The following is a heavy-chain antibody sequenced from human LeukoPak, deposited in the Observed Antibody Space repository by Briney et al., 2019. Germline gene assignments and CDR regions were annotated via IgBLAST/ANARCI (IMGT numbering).Heavy chain of an antibody. V-gene: IGHV4-59*01. Sequence: SETLSLTCTVSGDSISNYYGSWIRQPPGKGLESIGYIYYSGSTNYNPSLKSRVTISVDRSKNQFSLKLSSVTAADTAVYYCARAKQQLVRGGYYYYYMDVWGKGTTVSVSS. J-gene: IGHJ6*03. D-gene: IGHD6-13*01. CDR1: GDSISNYY. CDR2: IYYSGST. CDR3: ARAKQQLVRGGYYYYYMDV.